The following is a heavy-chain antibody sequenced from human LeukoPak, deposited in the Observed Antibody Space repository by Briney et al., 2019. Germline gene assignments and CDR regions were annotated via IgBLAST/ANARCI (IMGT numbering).Heavy chain of an antibody. CDR1: GGSISSYY. CDR3: ARLQQLGYYYYGMDV. J-gene: IGHJ6*02. CDR2: IYYSGST. D-gene: IGHD6-6*01. Sequence: SETLPLTCTVSGGSISSYYWSWIRQPPGKGLEWIGYIYYSGSTNYNPSLKSRVTISVDTSKNQFSLKLSSVTAADTAVYYCARLQQLGYYYYGMDVWGQGTTVTVSS. V-gene: IGHV4-59*01.